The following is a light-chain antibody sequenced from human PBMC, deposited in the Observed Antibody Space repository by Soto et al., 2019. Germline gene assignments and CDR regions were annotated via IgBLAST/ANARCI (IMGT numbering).Light chain of an antibody. V-gene: IGKV3-20*01. CDR2: GAS. J-gene: IGKJ1*01. CDR3: HQYGIWPRT. Sequence: EIVLTQSPGTLSMSPGERDTLSCRASQSLTNNYLAWFQKKPGQAPRLLIYGASNRPTEIPDRFGGSGSGTDLSLTISRLEPEDFAVYYCHQYGIWPRTLGQGTKVESK. CDR1: QSLTNNY.